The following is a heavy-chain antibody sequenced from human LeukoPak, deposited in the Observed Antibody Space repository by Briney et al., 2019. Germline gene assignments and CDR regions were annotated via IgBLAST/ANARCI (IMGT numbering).Heavy chain of an antibody. CDR2: IFYTGST. V-gene: IGHV4-30-4*01. CDR1: GGSINSDNYY. CDR3: AREGGYLIKWFDP. Sequence: SETLSLTCSVSGGSINSDNYYWSWIRQPPGKGLEWIGYIFYTGSTNYNPSLKSRVTISVDTSKNQFSLKLSSVTAADTAVYYCAREGGYLIKWFDPWGQGTLVTVSS. D-gene: IGHD3-16*01. J-gene: IGHJ5*02.